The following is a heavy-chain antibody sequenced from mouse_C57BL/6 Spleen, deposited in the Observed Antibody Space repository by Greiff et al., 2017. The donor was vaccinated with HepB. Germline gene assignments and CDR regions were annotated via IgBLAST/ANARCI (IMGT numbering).Heavy chain of an antibody. D-gene: IGHD2-12*01. V-gene: IGHV14-4*01. J-gene: IGHJ2*01. Sequence: EVKLLESGAELVRPGASVKLSCTASGFNIKDDYMHWVKQRPEQGLEWIGWIDPENGDTEYASKFQGKATITADTSSNTAYLQLSSLTSEDTAVYYCTTLGPLYGFDYWGQGTTLTVSS. CDR1: GFNIKDDY. CDR3: TTLGPLYGFDY. CDR2: IDPENGDT.